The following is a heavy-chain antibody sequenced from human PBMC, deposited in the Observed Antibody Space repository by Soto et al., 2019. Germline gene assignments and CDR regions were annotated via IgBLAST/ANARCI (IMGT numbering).Heavy chain of an antibody. Sequence: GSLRLSCAASGFTFSSYWMHWVRQAPGKGLVWVSRINSYGSSTSYADSVKGRFTISRDNAKNTLYLQMNSLRAEDTAVYYCGGGGWGWELTTYYYYGMDVWGQGTTVTVSS. D-gene: IGHD1-26*01. CDR2: INSYGSST. CDR3: GGGGWGWELTTYYYYGMDV. V-gene: IGHV3-74*01. CDR1: GFTFSSYW. J-gene: IGHJ6*02.